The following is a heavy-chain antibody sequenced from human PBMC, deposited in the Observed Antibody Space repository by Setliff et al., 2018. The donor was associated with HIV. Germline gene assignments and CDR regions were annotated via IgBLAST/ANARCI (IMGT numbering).Heavy chain of an antibody. Sequence: GASLKISCKGSGYSFTSYWVGWVRQMPGKGLEWMGIIYPGDSGTRSSPSFQGQVTISADKSISTAYLQWSSLKASDTAMYYCARTGYSSGWYGEDYWGQGTLVTVSS. CDR3: ARTGYSSGWYGEDY. CDR1: GYSFTSYW. CDR2: IYPGDSGT. V-gene: IGHV5-51*01. D-gene: IGHD6-19*01. J-gene: IGHJ4*02.